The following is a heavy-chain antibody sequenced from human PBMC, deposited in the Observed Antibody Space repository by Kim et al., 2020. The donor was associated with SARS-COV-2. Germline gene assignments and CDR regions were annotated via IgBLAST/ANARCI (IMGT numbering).Heavy chain of an antibody. V-gene: IGHV5-51*01. CDR2: IHPGNFDT. Sequence: GDSLKISCKGSGYTFTNHWIGWVRQMPGKGLEWMVIIHPGNFDTKYSPSFQGQVTISADNSITTAYLQWSSLKASDTAMYFCIRAPADWGWGIDSWGQGTLVTVSS. D-gene: IGHD7-27*01. J-gene: IGHJ4*02. CDR3: IRAPADWGWGIDS. CDR1: GYTFTNHW.